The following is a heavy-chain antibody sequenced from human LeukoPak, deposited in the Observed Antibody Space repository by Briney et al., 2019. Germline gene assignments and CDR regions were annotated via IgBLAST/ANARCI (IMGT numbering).Heavy chain of an antibody. CDR2: MNPNSGNT. J-gene: IGHJ4*02. Sequence: GASVRVSCKASGYTFTNYDINWVRQASGQGLEWMGWMNPNSGNTGSAQKFQGRVTMTSNTSISTAYMEVSSLRSDDTAVYYCARGLRREQQLLRAFDYWGQGTPVTVSS. D-gene: IGHD6-13*01. V-gene: IGHV1-8*01. CDR3: ARGLRREQQLLRAFDY. CDR1: GYTFTNYD.